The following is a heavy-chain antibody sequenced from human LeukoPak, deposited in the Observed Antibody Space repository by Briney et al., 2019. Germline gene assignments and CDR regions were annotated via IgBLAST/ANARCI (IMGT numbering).Heavy chain of an antibody. J-gene: IGHJ2*01. CDR3: ARGQYHLVYGYFDY. Sequence: PSETLSLTCTVSGGSISSYYWSWIRQPAGKGLEWIGRIYSSGSTNYNPSLKSRVTMSVDTSKNQFSLKLTSVTAADTAVYYWARGQYHLVYGYFDYWGRGTLVTVSS. CDR1: GGSISSYY. D-gene: IGHD2-2*01. CDR2: IYSSGST. V-gene: IGHV4-4*07.